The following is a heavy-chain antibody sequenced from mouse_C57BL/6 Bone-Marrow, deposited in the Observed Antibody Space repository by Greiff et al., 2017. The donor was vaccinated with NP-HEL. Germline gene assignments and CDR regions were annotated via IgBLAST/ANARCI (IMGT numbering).Heavy chain of an antibody. CDR3: ARNPSHYYGSSPYYFDY. CDR2: IWSGGST. J-gene: IGHJ2*01. Sequence: QVQLPQSGPGLVQPSQSLSITCTVSGFSLTSYGVHWVRQSPGKGLEWLGVIWSGGSTDYNAAFISRLSISKDNSKSQVFFKMNSLQADDTAIYYCARNPSHYYGSSPYYFDYWGQGTTLTVSS. D-gene: IGHD1-1*01. CDR1: GFSLTSYG. V-gene: IGHV2-2*01.